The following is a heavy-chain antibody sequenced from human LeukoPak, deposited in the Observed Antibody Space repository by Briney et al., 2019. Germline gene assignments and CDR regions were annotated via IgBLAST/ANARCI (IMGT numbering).Heavy chain of an antibody. D-gene: IGHD6-13*01. CDR3: ARGGGIAAADPFDY. CDR1: GGSFSGYY. V-gene: IGHV4-34*01. J-gene: IGHJ4*02. Sequence: PSETLSLTCAVYGGSFSGYYWSWIRQPPGKGLEWIGEINHSGSTNYNPSLKSRVTISVDTSKNQFSLKLSSVTAADTAVYYCARGGGIAAADPFDYWGQRTLVTVSS. CDR2: INHSGST.